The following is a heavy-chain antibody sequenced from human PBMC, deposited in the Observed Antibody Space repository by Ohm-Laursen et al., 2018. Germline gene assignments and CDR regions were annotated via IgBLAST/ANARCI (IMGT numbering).Heavy chain of an antibody. CDR1: GGTFTNYA. CDR3: ASSYSSGWYSRY. V-gene: IGHV1-69*04. J-gene: IGHJ4*02. Sequence: GASVKVSCKASGGTFTNYAISWVRQAPGQGLEWMGRIIPILGIANYAQKFQGRVTITADKSTSTAYMELSSLRSEDTAVYYCASSYSSGWYSRYWGQGTLVTVSS. CDR2: IIPILGIA. D-gene: IGHD6-19*01.